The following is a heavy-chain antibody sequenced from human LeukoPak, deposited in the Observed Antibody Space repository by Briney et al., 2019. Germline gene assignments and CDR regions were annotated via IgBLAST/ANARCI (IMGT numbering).Heavy chain of an antibody. D-gene: IGHD6-19*01. V-gene: IGHV5-51*01. Sequence: GESLKISCKGSGYSFTSYWIGWVRQIPGKGLEWMGIIYPGDSDTRYSPSFQGQVTISADKSISTAYLQWSSLKASDTAMYYCARQLAVAGKEDYYYYYYMDVWGKGTTFTVSS. CDR3: ARQLAVAGKEDYYYYYYMDV. J-gene: IGHJ6*03. CDR2: IYPGDSDT. CDR1: GYSFTSYW.